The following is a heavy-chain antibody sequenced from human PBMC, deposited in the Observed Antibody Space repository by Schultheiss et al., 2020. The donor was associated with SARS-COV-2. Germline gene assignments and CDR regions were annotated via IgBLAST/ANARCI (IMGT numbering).Heavy chain of an antibody. D-gene: IGHD5-18*01. CDR3: ASLAMVPSGFDY. J-gene: IGHJ4*02. CDR1: GGSFSGYY. V-gene: IGHV4-59*01. Sequence: SQTLSLTCAVYGGSFSGYYWSWIRQHPGKGLEWIGYIYYSGSTNYNPSLKSRVTMSVDTSKNQFSLKLSSVTAADTAVYYCASLAMVPSGFDYWGQGTLVTVSS. CDR2: IYYSGST.